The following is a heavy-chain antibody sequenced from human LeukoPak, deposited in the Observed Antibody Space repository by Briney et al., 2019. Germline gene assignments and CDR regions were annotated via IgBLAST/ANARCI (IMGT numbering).Heavy chain of an antibody. V-gene: IGHV3-66*01. D-gene: IGHD4-17*01. Sequence: PGGSLRLSCAASEFSVGSNYMTWVRQAPGKGLEWVSLIYSGGSTYYADSVKGRFTISRDNSKNTLYLQMNSLRAEDTAVYYCAKDQVYGDSSFFDYWGQGTLVTVSS. J-gene: IGHJ4*02. CDR3: AKDQVYGDSSFFDY. CDR1: EFSVGSNY. CDR2: IYSGGST.